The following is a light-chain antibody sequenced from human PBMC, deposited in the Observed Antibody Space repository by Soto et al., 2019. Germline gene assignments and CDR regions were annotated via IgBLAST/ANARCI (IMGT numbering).Light chain of an antibody. CDR2: GAS. J-gene: IGKJ2*03. CDR3: QHYGSSPYS. CDR1: QSVNSRY. Sequence: IVLTQSPGTLSLSPGERATLSCRASQSVNSRYLAWYQQKPGQAPRLLIYGASSRATSIPDRFSGSGSGTDFTLTISRLEPEDLAVYYCQHYGSSPYSVGQGTKLEIK. V-gene: IGKV3-20*01.